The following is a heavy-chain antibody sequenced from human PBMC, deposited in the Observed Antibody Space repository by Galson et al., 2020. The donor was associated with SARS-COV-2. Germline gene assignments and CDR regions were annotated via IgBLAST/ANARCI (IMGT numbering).Heavy chain of an antibody. Sequence: SETLSLTCAVSGGSISSGGYSWTWLRQPPGKALEWIGYIYQSGATQYNPTLKSRLTISVDRSKHQLSLDLRSVNGADSAGYYCARRYTSGRSPYWYFELWGPGTLVTVSA. CDR2: IYQSGAT. V-gene: IGHV4-30-2*01. J-gene: IGHJ2*01. CDR1: GGSISSGGYS. CDR3: ARRYTSGRSPYWYFEL. D-gene: IGHD5-18*01.